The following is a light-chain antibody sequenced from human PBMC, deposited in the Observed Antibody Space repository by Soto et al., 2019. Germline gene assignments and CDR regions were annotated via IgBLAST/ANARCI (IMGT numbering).Light chain of an antibody. CDR3: QQRSNWPPALT. J-gene: IGKJ4*01. V-gene: IGKV3D-20*02. CDR1: QSVRAGY. Sequence: EILFTLSPATPYLSPRRGVTLSCRASQSVRAGYLAWYQQKTGQAPRLLFYGASSRATGIPDRFSGSGSGTDFILTISRLEPDDFAVYYCQQRSNWPPALTFGGG. CDR2: GAS.